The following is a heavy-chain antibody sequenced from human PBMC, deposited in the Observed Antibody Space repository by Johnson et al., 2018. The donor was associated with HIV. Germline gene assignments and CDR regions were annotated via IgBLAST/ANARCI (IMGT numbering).Heavy chain of an antibody. CDR2: IYSGGTT. CDR1: GFSVSSNY. V-gene: IGHV3-66*02. Sequence: VQLVEFGGGLVQPGGSLRLSCAASGFSVSSNYMTWVRQAPGKGLEWVSVIYSGGTTWYADSVKGRFTISRDNSRDTVHLQMNSLRSEDTAVYYCASRGREIVAAGILGAFDIWGQGTMVTVSS. J-gene: IGHJ3*02. D-gene: IGHD6-13*01. CDR3: ASRGREIVAAGILGAFDI.